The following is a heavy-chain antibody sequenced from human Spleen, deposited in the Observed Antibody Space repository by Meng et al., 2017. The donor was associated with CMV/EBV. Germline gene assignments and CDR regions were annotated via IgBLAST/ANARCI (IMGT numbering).Heavy chain of an antibody. J-gene: IGHJ3*02. CDR1: GGTFGSYS. Sequence: SVKVSCKASGGTFGSYSLSWERQAPGQGPEWMGRIIPVLGRATYAQNFQGRVTLTADKSTGTAYMELSRLRSEDSATYYCAREYCCDTSCYRLFEIWCQGTLVTVSS. V-gene: IGHV1-69*08. D-gene: IGHD2-2*01. CDR3: AREYCCDTSCYRLFEI. CDR2: IIPVLGRA.